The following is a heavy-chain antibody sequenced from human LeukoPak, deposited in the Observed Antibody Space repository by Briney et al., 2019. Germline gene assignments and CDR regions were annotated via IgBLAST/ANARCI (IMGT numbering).Heavy chain of an antibody. V-gene: IGHV3-30*02. CDR2: IRYDGSDK. J-gene: IGHJ4*02. CDR3: ARVRTAMVYFDY. D-gene: IGHD5-18*01. CDR1: GFTFSSYG. Sequence: GSLRLSCAASGFTFSSYGMHWVGPAPGKGLEWVAFIRYDGSDKYYADSVKGRFTVSRDNSKNTLYLQMNSLRAEDTAVYYCARVRTAMVYFDYWGQGTLVTVSS.